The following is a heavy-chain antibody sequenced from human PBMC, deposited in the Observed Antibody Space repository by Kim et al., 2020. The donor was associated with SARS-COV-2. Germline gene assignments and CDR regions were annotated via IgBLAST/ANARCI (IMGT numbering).Heavy chain of an antibody. CDR3: ALPFKVVAFDY. D-gene: IGHD3-22*01. CDR2: VTADGSST. CDR1: GFSFSSYA. J-gene: IGHJ4*02. Sequence: GGSLRLSCAASGFSFSSYAMSWVRQAPGKGLEWVSSVTADGSSTHYADSVKGRFTISRDNSGNTLYLQMNSLRAEDTAIYYCALPFKVVAFDYWGQGSPVTVSS. V-gene: IGHV3-23*01.